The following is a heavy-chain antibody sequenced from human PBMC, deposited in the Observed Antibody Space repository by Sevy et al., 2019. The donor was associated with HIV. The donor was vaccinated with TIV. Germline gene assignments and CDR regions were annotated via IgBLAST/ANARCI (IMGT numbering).Heavy chain of an antibody. CDR2: ISGRDTGT. Sequence: GGYLRLSCAVSGFTFSNYAMSWVRQAPGKGLEWVSAISGRDTGTFYAASVKGRFTISRDNSKNTLYLQMNSLRAEDTALYYCAKDRLVVVGEALDVWGRGTMVTVSS. D-gene: IGHD3-22*01. V-gene: IGHV3-23*01. CDR1: GFTFSNYA. J-gene: IGHJ3*01. CDR3: AKDRLVVVGEALDV.